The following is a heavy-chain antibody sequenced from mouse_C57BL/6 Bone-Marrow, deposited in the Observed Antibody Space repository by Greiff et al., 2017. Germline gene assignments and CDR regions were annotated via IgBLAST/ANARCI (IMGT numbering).Heavy chain of an antibody. CDR3: ANPTLDY. CDR1: GYTFTSYW. V-gene: IGHV1-59*01. CDR2: IDPSASYT. D-gene: IGHD1-1*01. Sequence: QVQLQQPGAELVRPGTSVKLSCKASGYTFTSYWMHWVKQRPGQGLEWIGVIDPSASYTNYNQKFKGKATLTVDTSSSTAYMQLSSLTSEDSAVYYCANPTLDYWGQGTSVTVSS. J-gene: IGHJ4*01.